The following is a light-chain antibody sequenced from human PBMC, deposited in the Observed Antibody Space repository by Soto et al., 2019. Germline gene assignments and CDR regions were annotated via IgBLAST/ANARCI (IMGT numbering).Light chain of an antibody. CDR3: LQVNSYPWP. J-gene: IGKJ1*01. CDR1: QGITNN. Sequence: DIQMTQSPSAMSASVGDRVTITCRASQGITNNLAWFQQRPGKVPRRLIYFASTLQSGVPSRFSGSGSGTEFTLTISGLEPEDFATYYCLQVNSYPWPFGQGTNVEIK. V-gene: IGKV1-17*03. CDR2: FAS.